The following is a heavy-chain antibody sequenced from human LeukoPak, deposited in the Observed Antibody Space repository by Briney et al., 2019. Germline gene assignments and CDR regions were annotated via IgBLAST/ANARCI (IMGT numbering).Heavy chain of an antibody. V-gene: IGHV4-4*02. CDR2: IYHSGST. Sequence: SETLSLTCAVSGGSISSSNWWSWVRQPPGKGLEWIGEIYHSGSTNYNPSLKSRVTISVDKSKNQFSLKLSSVTAADTAVYYCARDEGSGSYYYYGMDVWGQGTTVTVSS. CDR3: ARDEGSGSYYYYGMDV. J-gene: IGHJ6*02. CDR1: GGSISSSNW. D-gene: IGHD3-10*01.